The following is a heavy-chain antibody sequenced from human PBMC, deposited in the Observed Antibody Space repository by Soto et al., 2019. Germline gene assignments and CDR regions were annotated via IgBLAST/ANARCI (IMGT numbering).Heavy chain of an antibody. J-gene: IGHJ6*02. D-gene: IGHD3-16*01. Sequence: EAQLVESGGGLIQPGGSLRLSCAASGFTVSDNYITWVRQAPRKWLEWVSLLYSGGRIYYADSVKGRFTISRDTSKTTLYLQMKSLRTEDTAVYYCARSDRDYAYALNVWGQGTTVTVSS. CDR2: LYSGGRI. CDR3: ARSDRDYAYALNV. CDR1: GFTVSDNY. V-gene: IGHV3-53*01.